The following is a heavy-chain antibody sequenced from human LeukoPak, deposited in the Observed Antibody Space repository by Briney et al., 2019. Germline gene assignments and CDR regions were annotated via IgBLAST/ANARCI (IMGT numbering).Heavy chain of an antibody. J-gene: IGHJ5*02. Sequence: SGGSLRLSCAASGFTFSNAWMSWVRQAPGKGLEWVGRIKSKTDDGTTDYAAPVKGRFTISRDDSKNTLYLQMNSLKTEDTAVYYCTIYGEANWFDPWGQGTLVTVSS. D-gene: IGHD4-17*01. CDR2: IKSKTDDGTT. V-gene: IGHV3-15*01. CDR1: GFTFSNAW. CDR3: TIYGEANWFDP.